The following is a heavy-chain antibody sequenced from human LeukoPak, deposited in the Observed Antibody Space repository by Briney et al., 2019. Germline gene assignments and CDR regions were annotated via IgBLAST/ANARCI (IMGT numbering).Heavy chain of an antibody. CDR1: GYSFTSYW. Sequence: GESLKISCKGSGYSFTSYWIGWVRQMPGKGLEWMGIIYPGDSDTRYSPSFRGQVTISADKSISTAYLQWSSLKAPDTAMYYCARPSLRQQLAPDDAFDIWGQGTTVTVSS. D-gene: IGHD6-13*01. CDR2: IYPGDSDT. V-gene: IGHV5-51*01. CDR3: ARPSLRQQLAPDDAFDI. J-gene: IGHJ3*02.